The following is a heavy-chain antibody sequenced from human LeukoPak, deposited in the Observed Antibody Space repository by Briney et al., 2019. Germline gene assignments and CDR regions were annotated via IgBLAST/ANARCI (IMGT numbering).Heavy chain of an antibody. CDR3: ARRAVYYDSSGYYHYFDY. CDR2: IYYSGST. J-gene: IGHJ4*02. V-gene: IGHV4-59*01. CDR1: GGSISSYY. D-gene: IGHD3-22*01. Sequence: SETLSLTCTVSGGSISSYYWSWIRQPPGKGLEWIGYIYYSGSTNYNPSLKSRVTISVDTSKNQFSLKLSSVTAADTAVYYCARRAVYYDSSGYYHYFDYWGQGTLVTVSS.